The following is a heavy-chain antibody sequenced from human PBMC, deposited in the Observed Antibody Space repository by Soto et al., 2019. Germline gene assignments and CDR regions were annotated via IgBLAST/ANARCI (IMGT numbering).Heavy chain of an antibody. J-gene: IGHJ4*02. V-gene: IGHV3-23*01. D-gene: IGHD3-10*01. Sequence: GGSLILSCAASGFIFSSYAMSWVRQAPGKGLEWVSAIGGSVGSTYYADSVKGRFTISRDNYKDTLYLQMNSLRAEDTAVYYRATASYFESLHWGQGTLVTVS. CDR1: GFIFSSYA. CDR3: ATASYFESLH. CDR2: IGGSVGST.